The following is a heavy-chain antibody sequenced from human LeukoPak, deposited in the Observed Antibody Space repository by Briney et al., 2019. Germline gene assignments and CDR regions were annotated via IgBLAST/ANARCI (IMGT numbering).Heavy chain of an antibody. Sequence: GGSLRLSCAASGFTFSSYEMNWVRQAPGKGLEWVSYINSSGSTIYYADSVKGRFTISRGNAKNSLYLQMNSLRAEDTAVYYCAKDDGGSYYPYYYYMDVWGKGTTVTISS. CDR2: INSSGSTI. CDR3: AKDDGGSYYPYYYYMDV. V-gene: IGHV3-48*03. J-gene: IGHJ6*03. D-gene: IGHD1-26*01. CDR1: GFTFSSYE.